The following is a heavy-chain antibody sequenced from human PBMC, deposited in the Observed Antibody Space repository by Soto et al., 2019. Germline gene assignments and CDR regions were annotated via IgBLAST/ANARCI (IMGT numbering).Heavy chain of an antibody. CDR3: AYSQEYRGGWVSGWLDH. J-gene: IGHJ5*02. D-gene: IGHD6-25*01. V-gene: IGHV2-5*02. Sequence: QITLKESGPTLVEPTQTLTLTCAFSGFSLTTSGVGVGWIRQPPGKALEWLAFIYWDDDKRYSPSLKTRLTSIKNTTVNHVVLIMTRMEPVDTGTYYWAYSQEYRGGWVSGWLDHWGQGTLVTVSS. CDR1: GFSLTTSGVG. CDR2: IYWDDDK.